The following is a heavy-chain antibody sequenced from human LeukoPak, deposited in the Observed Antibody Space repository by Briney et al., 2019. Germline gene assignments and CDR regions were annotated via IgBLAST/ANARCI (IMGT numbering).Heavy chain of an antibody. Sequence: PSETLSLTCTVSGGSISSYYWSWIRQPPGEGLEWIGYIYYSGSTNYNPSLKSRVTISVDTSKNQFSLKLSSVTAADTAVYYCASTGTYCTNGVCYFDYYYGMDVWGQGTTVTVSS. CDR3: ASTGTYCTNGVCYFDYYYGMDV. CDR1: GGSISSYY. J-gene: IGHJ6*02. CDR2: IYYSGST. D-gene: IGHD2-8*01. V-gene: IGHV4-59*01.